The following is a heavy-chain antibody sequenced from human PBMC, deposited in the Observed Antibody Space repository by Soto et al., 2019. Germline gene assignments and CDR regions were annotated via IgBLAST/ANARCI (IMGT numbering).Heavy chain of an antibody. CDR3: AKELNREPDY. J-gene: IGHJ4*02. CDR1: GFTFSSYG. Sequence: QVQLVESGGGVVQPGRSLRLSCAASGFTFSSYGMHWVRQAPGKGLEWVAVISYDGSNKYYADSVKGRFTISRDNSKNTLYLQMNSLRAEDTAVYYCAKELNREPDYWGQGTLVTVSS. CDR2: ISYDGSNK. V-gene: IGHV3-30*18.